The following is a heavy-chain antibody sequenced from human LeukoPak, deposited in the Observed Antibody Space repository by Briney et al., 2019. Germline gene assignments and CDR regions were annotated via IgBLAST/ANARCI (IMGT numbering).Heavy chain of an antibody. D-gene: IGHD2-8*01. CDR2: IIPIFGTA. CDR3: ARAHPRYCTNGVCWFDP. Sequence: ASVKVSCKASGGTFSSYAISWVRQAPGQGLEWMGGIIPIFGTANYAQKFQGRVTMTRDTSTSTVYMELSSLRSEDTAVYYCARAHPRYCTNGVCWFDPWGQGTLVTVSS. V-gene: IGHV1-69*05. J-gene: IGHJ5*02. CDR1: GGTFSSYA.